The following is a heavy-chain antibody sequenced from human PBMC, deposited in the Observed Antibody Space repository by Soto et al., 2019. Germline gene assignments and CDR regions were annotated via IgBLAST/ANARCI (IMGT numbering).Heavy chain of an antibody. CDR3: AKRHCSGGSCYYNWFDP. D-gene: IGHD2-15*01. J-gene: IGHJ5*02. CDR2: ISGSGGST. V-gene: IGHV3-23*01. Sequence: HPGGSLRLSCAASGFTFSSYAMSWVRQAPGKGLEWVSAISGSGGSTYYADSVKGRFTISRDNSKNTLYLQMNSLRAEDTAVYYCAKRHCSGGSCYYNWFDPWGQGTLVTVSS. CDR1: GFTFSSYA.